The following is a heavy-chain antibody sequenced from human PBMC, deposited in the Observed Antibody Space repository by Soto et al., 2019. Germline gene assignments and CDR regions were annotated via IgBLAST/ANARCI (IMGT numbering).Heavy chain of an antibody. CDR3: AKEYSSQGFFDY. J-gene: IGHJ4*02. V-gene: IGHV3-23*01. CDR2: ISGSGAST. Sequence: EVQLLDSGGGLVQPGESLRLSCAASGFTFSNYAMSWDRLAPGKDLEWVSAISGSGASTYYADSVKGRFTISRDNSKNALYLQMNSLRVEDTALSYCAKEYSSQGFFDYWGLGTLVTVSS. D-gene: IGHD2-15*01. CDR1: GFTFSNYA.